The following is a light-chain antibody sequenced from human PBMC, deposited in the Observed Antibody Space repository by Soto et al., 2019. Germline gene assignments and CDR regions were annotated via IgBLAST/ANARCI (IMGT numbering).Light chain of an antibody. CDR2: EAS. J-gene: IGKJ1*01. V-gene: IGKV1-5*03. CDR3: QQYNGYRT. Sequence: DIEMTQSPSTLSASVGDRVTISCRASQSISGSLAWYQQKPEQAPNLLIYEASNLKSGIPSRFSGGGCGTEYNLTISSLQADDSASYYCQQYNGYRTFGQGTKLEIK. CDR1: QSISGS.